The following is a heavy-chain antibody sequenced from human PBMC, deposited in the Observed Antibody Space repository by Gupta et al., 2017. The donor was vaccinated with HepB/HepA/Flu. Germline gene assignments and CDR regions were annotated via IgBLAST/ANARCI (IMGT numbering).Heavy chain of an antibody. D-gene: IGHD1-14*01. CDR3: AKFDRSNHSPRPDY. CDR1: GFTFSGYA. CDR2: ITGSADNT. J-gene: IGHJ4*02. Sequence: EVQLLQSGGGLVQPGGSLRLSCAASGFTFSGYALSWVRQAPGKGLEWVSAITGSADNTYFAESVKGRFTISRDNSKNTLYLQMNSRRAEDTARYYCAKFDRSNHSPRPDYWGQGTRGTVAA. V-gene: IGHV3-23*01.